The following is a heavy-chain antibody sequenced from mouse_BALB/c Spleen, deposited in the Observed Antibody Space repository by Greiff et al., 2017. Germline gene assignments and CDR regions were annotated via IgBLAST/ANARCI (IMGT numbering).Heavy chain of an antibody. Sequence: EVKLEESGGGLVQPGGSLRLSCATSGFTFTDYYMSWVRQPPGKALEWLGFIRNKANGYTTEYSASVKGRFTISRDNSQSILYLQMNTLRAEDSATYYCARDGLYAMDYWGQGTSVTVSS. CDR1: GFTFTDYY. V-gene: IGHV7-3*02. CDR3: ARDGLYAMDY. CDR2: IRNKANGYTT. J-gene: IGHJ4*01.